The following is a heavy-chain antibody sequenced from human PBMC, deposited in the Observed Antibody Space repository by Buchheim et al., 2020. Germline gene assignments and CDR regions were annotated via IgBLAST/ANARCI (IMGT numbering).Heavy chain of an antibody. Sequence: QVQLQESGPGLVKPSETLSLTCTVSGGSIRGYYWSWIRQPPGKGLESIGYIYYSGSTNYNPSLKSRVTISVDTSKNQFYLKLSSVTAADTAVYYCAREAGLHWGQGTL. CDR1: GGSIRGYY. V-gene: IGHV4-59*01. CDR2: IYYSGST. D-gene: IGHD5-12*01. J-gene: IGHJ4*02. CDR3: AREAGLH.